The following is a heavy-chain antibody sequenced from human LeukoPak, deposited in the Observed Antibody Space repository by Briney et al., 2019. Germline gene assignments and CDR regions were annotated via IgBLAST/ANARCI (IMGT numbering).Heavy chain of an antibody. CDR1: GFTFSDYY. Sequence: PGGSLRLSCAASGFTFSDYYMSWIRQAPGKGLEWVSYISSSGSTIYYADSVKGRFTISRDNAKNSLYLQMNSLRAEDTALYYCAKSRFDYSSGWYYFDYWGQGTLVTVSS. V-gene: IGHV3-11*01. J-gene: IGHJ4*02. CDR2: ISSSGSTI. D-gene: IGHD6-19*01. CDR3: AKSRFDYSSGWYYFDY.